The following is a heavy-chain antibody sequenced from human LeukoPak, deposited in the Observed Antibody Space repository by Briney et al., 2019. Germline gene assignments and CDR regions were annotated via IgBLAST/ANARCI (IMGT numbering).Heavy chain of an antibody. CDR2: IYYSGST. CDR1: GGSISSGDYY. J-gene: IGHJ4*02. D-gene: IGHD3-9*01. CDR3: ARGSVYFDEALDY. Sequence: PSETLSLTCTVSGGSISSGDYYWSWIRQPPGKGLEWIGYIYYSGSTYYNPSLKSRVTISVDTSKNQFSLKLSSVTAADTAVYYCARGSVYFDEALDYWGQGTLVTVSS. V-gene: IGHV4-30-4*01.